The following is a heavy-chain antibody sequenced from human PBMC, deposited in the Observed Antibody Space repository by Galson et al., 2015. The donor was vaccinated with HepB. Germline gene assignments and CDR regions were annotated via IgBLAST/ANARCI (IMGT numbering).Heavy chain of an antibody. V-gene: IGHV3-21*01. CDR2: ISSSSIYI. D-gene: IGHD1-26*01. CDR1: GFTFSSYY. Sequence: SLRLSCAASGFTFSSYYMNWVRQAPGKGLEWVSSISSSSIYIYYADSVKGRFTISRDNAKNSLYLQMNSLRAEDTAVYYCARPTSGSYSADFDYWGQGTLVTVSS. CDR3: ARPTSGSYSADFDY. J-gene: IGHJ4*02.